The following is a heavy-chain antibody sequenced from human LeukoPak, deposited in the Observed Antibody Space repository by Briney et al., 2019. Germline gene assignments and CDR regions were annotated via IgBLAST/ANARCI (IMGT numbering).Heavy chain of an antibody. Sequence: SETLSLTCTVSGASISSYYWSWIRQPPGKGLEWIGYINYSGNTNYNPSLKSRVTMSVDTSKNQFSLKLSSVTAADTAVYYCARDNPPYGSGDNWFDPWGQGTLVTVSS. V-gene: IGHV4-59*12. D-gene: IGHD3-10*01. J-gene: IGHJ5*02. CDR2: INYSGNT. CDR3: ARDNPPYGSGDNWFDP. CDR1: GASISSYY.